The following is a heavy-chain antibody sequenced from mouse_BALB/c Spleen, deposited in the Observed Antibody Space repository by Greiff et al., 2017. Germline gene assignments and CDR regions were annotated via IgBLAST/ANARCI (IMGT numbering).Heavy chain of an antibody. D-gene: IGHD1-2*01. CDR1: GYTFSSYW. V-gene: IGHV1-9*01. Sequence: QVQLQQSGAELMKPGASVKISCKATGYTFSSYWIEWVKQRPGHGLEWIGEILPGSGSTNYNEKFKGKATFTADTSSNTAYMQLSSLTSEDSAVYYCARVSIHYYGLFDYWGQGTTLTVSS. CDR2: ILPGSGST. CDR3: ARVSIHYYGLFDY. J-gene: IGHJ2*01.